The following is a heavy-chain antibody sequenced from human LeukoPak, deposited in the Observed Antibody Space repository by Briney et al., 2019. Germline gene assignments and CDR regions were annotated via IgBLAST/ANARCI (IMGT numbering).Heavy chain of an antibody. CDR3: ATVSPYYYDSSGYLEHDY. CDR1: GGTFISYA. CDR2: IIPIFGTA. Sequence: GASVKVSCKASGGTFISYAISWVRQAPGQGLEWMGGIIPIFGTANYARKFQGRVTITADESTSTAYMGLSSLRSEDTAVYYCATVSPYYYDSSGYLEHDYWGQGTLVTVSS. D-gene: IGHD3-22*01. J-gene: IGHJ4*02. V-gene: IGHV1-69*13.